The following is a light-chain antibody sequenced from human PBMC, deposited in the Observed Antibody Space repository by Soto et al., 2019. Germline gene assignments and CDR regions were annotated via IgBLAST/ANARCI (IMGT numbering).Light chain of an antibody. J-gene: IGKJ5*01. V-gene: IGKV1-39*01. CDR1: QSISSY. CDR3: QQSYSTLIT. CDR2: AAS. Sequence: DIQMTQSPSSLSASVGDRVTITCRASQSISSYLNWYQQKPGKAPKVLIYAASSLQSGVPSRFSGSGSGTDFTLTISSLQPEDFATYYCQQSYSTLITLGQGTRLEIK.